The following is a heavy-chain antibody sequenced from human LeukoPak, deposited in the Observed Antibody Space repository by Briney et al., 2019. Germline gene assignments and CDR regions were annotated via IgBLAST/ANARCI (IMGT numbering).Heavy chain of an antibody. CDR2: ISVYNGNT. V-gene: IGHV1-18*01. J-gene: IGHJ6*03. CDR3: ARDLGLYTGSYYSYYHYMDV. CDR1: GYNFATSG. D-gene: IGHD1-26*01. Sequence: ASVKVSCKAYGYNFATSGIGWVRQAPGQGLEWLGWISVYNGNTKSAPKLQGRVTMTTDTSTDTAYLELGSLRVDDTAIYYCARDLGLYTGSYYSYYHYMDVWGEGTSVTVSS.